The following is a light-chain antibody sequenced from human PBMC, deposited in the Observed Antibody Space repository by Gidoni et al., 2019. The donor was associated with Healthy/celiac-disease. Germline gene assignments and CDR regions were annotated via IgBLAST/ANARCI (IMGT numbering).Light chain of an antibody. CDR2: DVS. J-gene: IGLJ2*01. Sequence: QSALTQPASVSGSPGKSITISCTGTSSDVGGYNYVSWYQQHPGKAPKLIIYDVSNRPSGVSNRFSCSKSGNTASLTISGLQAEDEADYYCSSYTSSSTLVFGGGTKLTVL. V-gene: IGLV2-14*01. CDR3: SSYTSSSTLV. CDR1: SSDVGGYNY.